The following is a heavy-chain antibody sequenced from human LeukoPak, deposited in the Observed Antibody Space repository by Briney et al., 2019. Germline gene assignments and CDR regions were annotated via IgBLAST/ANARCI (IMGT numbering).Heavy chain of an antibody. CDR3: AKSSGDYFFDY. V-gene: IGHV1-8*01. CDR1: GYTFNDHD. Sequence: GASVTVSCKASGYTFNDHDINWVRQAPGQGLEWLGRMNPNSGNAAYAQNLQGRVTMTWDSPTNTAYLEVIALRSDDTAVYFCAKSSGDYFFDYWGQGTLVTVSS. J-gene: IGHJ4*02. CDR2: MNPNSGNA. D-gene: IGHD3-22*01.